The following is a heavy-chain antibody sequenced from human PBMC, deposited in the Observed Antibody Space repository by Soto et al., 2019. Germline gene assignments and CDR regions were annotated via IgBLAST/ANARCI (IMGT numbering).Heavy chain of an antibody. J-gene: IGHJ4*02. Sequence: LSLTFTVSGXSISSSSYYWGWIRQPPGKGLEWIGSIYYSGSTYYNPSLKSRVTISVDTSKNQFSLKLSSVTAADTAVYYCARRSIAVAGYYFDYWGQGTLVTVS. D-gene: IGHD6-19*01. CDR3: ARRSIAVAGYYFDY. CDR2: IYYSGST. CDR1: GXSISSSSYY. V-gene: IGHV4-39*01.